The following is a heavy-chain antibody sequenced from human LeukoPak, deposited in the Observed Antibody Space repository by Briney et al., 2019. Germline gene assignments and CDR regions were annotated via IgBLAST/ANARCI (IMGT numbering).Heavy chain of an antibody. J-gene: IGHJ4*02. D-gene: IGHD3-10*01. CDR1: GGSISSSSYY. CDR3: ARGVRGVTKTFDY. V-gene: IGHV4-39*07. Sequence: SETLSLTCTVSGGSISSSSYYWGWIRQPPGKGLEWIGSIYYSGSTYYNPSLKSRVTISVDTSKNQFSLKLSSVTAADTAVYYCARGVRGVTKTFDYWGQGTLATVSS. CDR2: IYYSGST.